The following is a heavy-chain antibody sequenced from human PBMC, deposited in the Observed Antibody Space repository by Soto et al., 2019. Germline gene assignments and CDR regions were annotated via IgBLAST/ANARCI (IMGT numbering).Heavy chain of an antibody. CDR2: ISGSSSYI. V-gene: IGHV3-21*04. Sequence: PGGSLRLSCAASGFTFSTYTMNWVRQAPGKGLEWVSSISGSSSYIFYADSVKGRFTLSRDNSKNTLSLQMNSLRVEDSAVYYCVPRKGDPVTWDPGTLVTVSS. J-gene: IGHJ5*02. CDR1: GFTFSTYT. CDR3: VPRKGDPVT. D-gene: IGHD3-16*01.